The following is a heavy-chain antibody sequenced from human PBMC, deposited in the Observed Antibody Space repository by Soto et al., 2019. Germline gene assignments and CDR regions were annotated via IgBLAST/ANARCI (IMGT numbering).Heavy chain of an antibody. CDR3: ASEYCSGGRCYYYGMDV. CDR1: GFTFSSYG. J-gene: IGHJ6*02. V-gene: IGHV3-33*01. CDR2: IWYDGSNK. D-gene: IGHD2-15*01. Sequence: QVQLVESGGGVVQPGRSLRLSCAASGFTFSSYGMHWVRQAPGKGLEWVAVIWYDGSNKYYADSVKARFTISRDNSKNTLYLQMNSLRAEDTAVYYCASEYCSGGRCYYYGMDVWGQGTTVTVSS.